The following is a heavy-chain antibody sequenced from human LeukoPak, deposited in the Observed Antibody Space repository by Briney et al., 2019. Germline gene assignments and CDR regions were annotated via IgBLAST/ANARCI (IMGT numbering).Heavy chain of an antibody. D-gene: IGHD2-15*01. Sequence: GGSLRLSCAASGFTFSSYWMSWVRQAPGKGLERVANIKQDVSEKYYVDSVKGRFTISRDNAKNSLYLQMNSLRAEDTAVYYCARDQRCSGGSCYSSPYYYYGMDVWGQGTTVTVSS. CDR2: IKQDVSEK. J-gene: IGHJ6*02. CDR3: ARDQRCSGGSCYSSPYYYYGMDV. V-gene: IGHV3-7*01. CDR1: GFTFSSYW.